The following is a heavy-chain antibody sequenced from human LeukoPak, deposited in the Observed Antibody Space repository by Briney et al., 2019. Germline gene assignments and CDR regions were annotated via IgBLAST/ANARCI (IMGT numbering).Heavy chain of an antibody. D-gene: IGHD5-12*01. CDR3: ARVGYSGYEPFDY. V-gene: IGHV3-30*02. Sequence: GGSLRLSCAASRFRFSEYGMHWVRQAPGKGLEWVAFIRYDGSDQYYADSVKGRFTISRDYSKTTLYLQMDSLSAEDTAVYYCARVGYSGYEPFDYWGQGTLVTVSS. CDR1: RFRFSEYG. CDR2: IRYDGSDQ. J-gene: IGHJ4*02.